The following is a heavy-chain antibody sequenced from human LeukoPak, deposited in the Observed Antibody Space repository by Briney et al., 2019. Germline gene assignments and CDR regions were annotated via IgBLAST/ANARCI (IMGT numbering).Heavy chain of an antibody. J-gene: IGHJ3*02. V-gene: IGHV4-4*09. CDR3: ARHRRRLLLLGDAFAI. D-gene: IGHD3-22*01. Sequence: KASETLSLTCTVSGGSISSYYWSWIRQPPGKGLEWIGYIYTSGSTNYNPSLKSRVTISVDTSKNQFSLKLSSVTAADTAVYYCARHRRRLLLLGDAFAIWGQGTMVTVSS. CDR1: GGSISSYY. CDR2: IYTSGST.